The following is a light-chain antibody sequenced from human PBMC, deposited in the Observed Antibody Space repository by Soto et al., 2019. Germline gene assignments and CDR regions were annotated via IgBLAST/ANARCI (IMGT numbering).Light chain of an antibody. CDR3: QQFFDYPLT. V-gene: IGKV1-39*01. Sequence: DVQMTQSPASLSVSVGDRVTIACRASQSINIYLNWYQQKPGKAPKLLIYDASTLESGVPSRFSGSGSGTDFALTISSLQPEDFATYYCQQFFDYPLTFGGGTKVDIK. J-gene: IGKJ4*01. CDR1: QSINIY. CDR2: DAS.